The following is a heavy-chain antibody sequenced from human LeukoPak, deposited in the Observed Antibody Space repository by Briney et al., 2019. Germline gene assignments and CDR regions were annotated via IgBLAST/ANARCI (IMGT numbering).Heavy chain of an antibody. CDR3: ARDYDSSGCHPAGGGY. J-gene: IGHJ4*02. V-gene: IGHV3-30*04. CDR2: IANDANGRNE. D-gene: IGHD3-22*01. CDR1: GFNLNYYA. Sequence: PGGSLRLSCSAAGFNLNYYALNWVRQTPGAGLEWVALIANDANGRNEHYADSVRGRFIISRDTSKNTVSLQMNGLNVDDTAVYYCARDYDSSGCHPAGGGYWGQGTRVTVSS.